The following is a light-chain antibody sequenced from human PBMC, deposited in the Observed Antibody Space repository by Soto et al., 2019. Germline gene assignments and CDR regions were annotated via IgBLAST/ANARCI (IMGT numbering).Light chain of an antibody. V-gene: IGKV2D-29*02. CDR2: EVS. CDR3: MQSTQLPPT. CDR1: QSFLHITGETF. Sequence: DVVMTQPPLSLSVAPGQPASISCKSSQSFLHITGETFLFWYLQKPGQSPQLLIYEVSTRVSGVPDRFSGSGSGTDFTLEISRVETDDVGIYYCMQSTQLPPTFGQGTRLEI. J-gene: IGKJ5*01.